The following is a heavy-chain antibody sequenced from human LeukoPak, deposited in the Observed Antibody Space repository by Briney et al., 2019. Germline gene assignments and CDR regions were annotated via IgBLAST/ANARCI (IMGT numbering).Heavy chain of an antibody. V-gene: IGHV1-69*13. CDR3: AAGRRLGELFFDY. CDR1: EGTFGAYS. CDR2: INPIFNIL. J-gene: IGHJ4*02. Sequence: SVTVSCKASEGTFGAYSIDWVRQAPGQGLDWVGGINPIFNILYYAQNFQGRVTITADESTNTAFLELDSLKHDDTAVYYCAAGRRLGELFFDYWGPGTLVTVSS. D-gene: IGHD3-10*01.